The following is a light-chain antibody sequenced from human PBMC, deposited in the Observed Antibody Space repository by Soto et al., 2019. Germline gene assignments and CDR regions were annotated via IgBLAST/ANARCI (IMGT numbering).Light chain of an antibody. CDR2: AAS. CDR3: QKYNSAPQT. J-gene: IGKJ1*01. Sequence: DIQMTQSPSSLSASVGDRVTITCRASQGISNYLAWYQQKPGKVPKLLIYAASTLQSGVPSRFSGSGSGTEFTLTISSFQPEDVASYYCQKYNSAPQTFGQGTKVEIK. CDR1: QGISNY. V-gene: IGKV1-27*01.